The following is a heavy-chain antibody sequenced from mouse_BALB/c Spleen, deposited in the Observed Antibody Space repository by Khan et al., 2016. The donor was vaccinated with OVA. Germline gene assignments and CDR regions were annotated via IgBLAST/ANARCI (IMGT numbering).Heavy chain of an antibody. CDR1: GFSLTTYG. V-gene: IGHV2-3*01. J-gene: IGHJ4*01. D-gene: IGHD2-1*01. Sequence: QVQLKQSGPGLVAPSQSLSITCTVSGFSLTTYGVTWVRQTPGKGLEWLGVIWGDGNTDYHSALISRLSISKDNSESQVFLKLNSLQTDDTATYYCAKSFYSHYSAMDYWGQGTSVTVSS. CDR3: AKSFYSHYSAMDY. CDR2: IWGDGNT.